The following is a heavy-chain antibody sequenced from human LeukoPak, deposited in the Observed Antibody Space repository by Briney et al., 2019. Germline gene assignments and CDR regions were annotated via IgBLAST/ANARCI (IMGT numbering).Heavy chain of an antibody. J-gene: IGHJ4*02. V-gene: IGHV4-30-2*01. CDR1: GGSISSGGYY. CDR2: IYHSGST. D-gene: IGHD4-11*01. CDR3: ARDPGRHYSIYPPAGY. Sequence: SETLSLTCTVSGGSISSGGYYWSWIRQPPGKGLEWIGYIYHSGSTYYNPSLKSRVTISVDRSKNQFSLKLSSVTAADTAVYYCARDPGRHYSIYPPAGYWGQGTLVTVSS.